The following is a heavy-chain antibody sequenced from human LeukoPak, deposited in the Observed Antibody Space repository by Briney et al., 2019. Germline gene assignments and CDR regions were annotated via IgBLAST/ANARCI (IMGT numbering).Heavy chain of an antibody. J-gene: IGHJ4*02. D-gene: IGHD3-10*01. V-gene: IGHV3-23*01. CDR1: GFTFSNYA. CDR2: ISGSGGGI. Sequence: GGSLRLSCAASGFTFSNYAMTWVRRAPGKGLEWVSVISGSGGGIYYADFVKGRFTISRDNSKNTLYLQMNSLRAEDTAVYYCAKVEGYYYGSGSYYPYYFDYWGQGTLVTVSS. CDR3: AKVEGYYYGSGSYYPYYFDY.